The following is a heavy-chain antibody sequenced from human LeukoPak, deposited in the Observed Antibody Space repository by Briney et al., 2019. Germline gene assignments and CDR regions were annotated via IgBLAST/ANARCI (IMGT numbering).Heavy chain of an antibody. V-gene: IGHV1-18*01. J-gene: IGHJ4*02. D-gene: IGHD3-3*01. CDR1: GYTFRDFG. CDR2: ITTYNGNT. CDR3: ARGPYYDSWSGAGY. Sequence: ASVKVSCKASGYTFRDFGISWERQAPGQGLEWMGWITTYNGNTNYIQKLQGRVTMTTDTSTSTAYMELRSLRSDDTAVYYCARGPYYDSWSGAGYWGQGTLVTVSS.